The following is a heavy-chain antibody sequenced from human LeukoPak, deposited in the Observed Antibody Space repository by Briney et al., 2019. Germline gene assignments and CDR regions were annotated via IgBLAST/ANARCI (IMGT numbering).Heavy chain of an antibody. CDR3: ARRDSSGYWYFDY. CDR1: GFTVSSNY. J-gene: IGHJ4*02. CDR2: IYSGGST. Sequence: GGSLRLSCAASGFTVSSNYMSWVRQAPGKGLEWVSVIYSGGSTYYADSVKGRFTISRDNSKNTLYLQMNSLRAKDTAVYYCARRDSSGYWYFDYWGQGTLVTVSS. V-gene: IGHV3-53*01. D-gene: IGHD3-22*01.